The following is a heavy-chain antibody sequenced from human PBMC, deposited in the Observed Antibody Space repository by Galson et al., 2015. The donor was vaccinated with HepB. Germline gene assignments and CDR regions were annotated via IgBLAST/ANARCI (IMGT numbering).Heavy chain of an antibody. CDR3: AKDSRHMGAFDI. CDR2: ISYDGSNK. Sequence: SLRLSCAASGFTFSSYGMHWVRQAPGKGLEWVAVISYDGSNKYYADSVKGRFTISRDNSKNTLYLQMNSLRAEDTAVYYCAKDSRHMGAFDILGQGTKVT. J-gene: IGHJ3*02. CDR1: GFTFSSYG. V-gene: IGHV3-30*18.